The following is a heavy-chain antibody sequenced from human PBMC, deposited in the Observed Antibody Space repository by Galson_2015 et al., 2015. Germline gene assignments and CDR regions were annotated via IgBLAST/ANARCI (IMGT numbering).Heavy chain of an antibody. V-gene: IGHV3-33*01. D-gene: IGHD3-10*01. CDR3: ARHVGGSGNLNAFEI. CDR1: GFTFSSYA. CDR2: IWYDGTND. Sequence: SLRLSCAASGFTFSSYAMHWVRQAPGKGLEWVAVIWYDGTNDYYADSVKGRFTISRDNSKNTLYLQMNSLEASDTAMYYCARHVGGSGNLNAFEIWGQGTMVTVSS. J-gene: IGHJ3*02.